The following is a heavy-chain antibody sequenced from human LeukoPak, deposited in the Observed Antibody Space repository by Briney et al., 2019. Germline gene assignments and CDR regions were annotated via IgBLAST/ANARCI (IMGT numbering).Heavy chain of an antibody. CDR1: GGSITSGGYY. J-gene: IGHJ4*02. V-gene: IGHV4-31*03. D-gene: IGHD6-6*01. CDR2: IYYSGST. CDR3: ARRFYSSSSFDY. Sequence: PSETLSLTCTVSGGSITSGGYYWSWIRHHPGKGLEWIGYIYYSGSTHYNPSLKSRVTISVDTSRNQFSMKLISVTAADTAVYYCARRFYSSSSFDYWGQGTLVTVSS.